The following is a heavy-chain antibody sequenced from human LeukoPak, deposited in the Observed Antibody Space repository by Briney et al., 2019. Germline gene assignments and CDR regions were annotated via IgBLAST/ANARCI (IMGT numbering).Heavy chain of an antibody. V-gene: IGHV4-4*07. CDR3: ARAAGRDTTSGLDIDY. J-gene: IGHJ4*02. D-gene: IGHD1-26*01. CDR1: GGTIYDFY. CDR2: ISTSGGT. Sequence: KPSVNLSLNSTGSGGTIYDFYWDRIPPAPGKELKWIWRISTSGGTKYNPSLKSRVIVSVNTSKNQFSLKLSSVTAADTAVYYCARAAGRDTTSGLDIDYWGQGTLVTVSS.